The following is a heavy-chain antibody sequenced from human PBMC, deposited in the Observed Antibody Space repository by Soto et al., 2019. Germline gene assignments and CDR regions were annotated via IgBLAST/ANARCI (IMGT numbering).Heavy chain of an antibody. J-gene: IGHJ6*02. CDR1: GFTFSSYS. V-gene: IGHV3-21*01. CDR3: AREGDHYDFWSGYYRGYGMDV. Sequence: GGSLRLSCAASGFTFSSYSMSWVRQAPGKGLEWVSSISSSSSYIYYADSVKGRFTISRDNAKNSLYLQMNSLRAEDTAVYYCAREGDHYDFWSGYYRGYGMDVWGQGTTVTVSS. D-gene: IGHD3-3*01. CDR2: ISSSSSYI.